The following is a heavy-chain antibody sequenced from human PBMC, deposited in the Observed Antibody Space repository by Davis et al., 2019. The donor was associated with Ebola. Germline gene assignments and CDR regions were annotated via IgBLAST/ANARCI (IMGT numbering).Heavy chain of an antibody. D-gene: IGHD1-7*01. CDR1: GYTFTSYG. Sequence: AASVKVSCKASGYTFTSYGISWVRQAPGQGLEWMGWISAYNGNTNYAQKLQGRVTMTTDTSTSTAYMELRSLRSDDTAVYYCARRGLELSGFYYYGMDVWGQGTTVTVSS. J-gene: IGHJ6*02. CDR3: ARRGLELSGFYYYGMDV. CDR2: ISAYNGNT. V-gene: IGHV1-18*01.